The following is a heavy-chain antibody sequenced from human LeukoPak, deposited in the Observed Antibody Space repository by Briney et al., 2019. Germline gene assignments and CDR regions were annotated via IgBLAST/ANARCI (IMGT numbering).Heavy chain of an antibody. CDR1: GYSISSGYY. CDR3: ASPPRDY. J-gene: IGHJ4*02. CDR2: IYTSGST. Sequence: SETLSLTCTVSGYSISSGYYWSWIRQPAGKGLEWIGRIYTSGSTNYNPSLKSRVTISVDTSKNQFSLKLSSVTAADTAVYYCASPPRDYWGQGTLVTVSS. V-gene: IGHV4-61*02.